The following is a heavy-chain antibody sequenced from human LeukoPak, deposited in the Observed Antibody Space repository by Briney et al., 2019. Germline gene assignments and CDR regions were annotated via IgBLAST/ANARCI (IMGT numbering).Heavy chain of an antibody. D-gene: IGHD3-3*01. J-gene: IGHJ5*02. CDR2: IYSGGNT. CDR1: GFTVSSNY. V-gene: IGHV3-66*01. CDR3: ARGIGSQLRSGWFDP. Sequence: GGSLRLSCAASGFTVSSNYMSWVRQAPGKGLEWVSVIYSGGNTYYADSVEGRFTMSRDNSKNTLYLQMNSLRAEDTAVYYCARGIGSQLRSGWFDPWGQGSLVTVSS.